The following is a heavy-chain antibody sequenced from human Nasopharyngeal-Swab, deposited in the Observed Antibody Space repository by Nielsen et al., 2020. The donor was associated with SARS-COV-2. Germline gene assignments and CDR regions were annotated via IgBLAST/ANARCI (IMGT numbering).Heavy chain of an antibody. Sequence: GGSLRLSCTASGFIFTNYWMSWVRQAPGKGLEWVSSISSSSSYIYYADSVKGRFTISRDNAKNSLYLQMNSLRAEDTAVYYCARGPAYCGGDCYFDYWGQGTLVTVSS. CDR3: ARGPAYCGGDCYFDY. J-gene: IGHJ4*02. CDR2: ISSSSSYI. V-gene: IGHV3-21*01. CDR1: GFIFTNYW. D-gene: IGHD2-21*02.